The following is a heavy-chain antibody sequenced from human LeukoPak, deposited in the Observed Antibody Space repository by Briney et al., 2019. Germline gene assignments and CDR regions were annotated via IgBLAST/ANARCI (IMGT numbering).Heavy chain of an antibody. Sequence: GGSLRLSCAASGLSFSAYKMHWVRHAPRKGLVWVSRISTDGYTTDYADFVQGRFTASRDNTKNTWSLEMNSLRAEDTAVYYCVVGGSPGYWGQGTLVTVSS. CDR1: GLSFSAYK. D-gene: IGHD2-15*01. J-gene: IGHJ4*02. CDR3: VVGGSPGY. CDR2: ISTDGYTT. V-gene: IGHV3-74*01.